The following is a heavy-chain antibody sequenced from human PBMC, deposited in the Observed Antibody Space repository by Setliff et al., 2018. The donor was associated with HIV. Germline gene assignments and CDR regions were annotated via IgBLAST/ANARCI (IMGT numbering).Heavy chain of an antibody. CDR2: IYHSGSA. Sequence: SETLSLTCAVSGGSISSDNWWTWVRQAPGKGLEWIGEIYHSGSANYNPSLKSRVIISIDKSKNKFSLKVSSVTAADTAVYYCARILVAAAGTGFDTWGQGILVTVSS. CDR1: GGSISSDNW. D-gene: IGHD6-13*01. J-gene: IGHJ5*02. V-gene: IGHV4-4*02. CDR3: ARILVAAAGTGFDT.